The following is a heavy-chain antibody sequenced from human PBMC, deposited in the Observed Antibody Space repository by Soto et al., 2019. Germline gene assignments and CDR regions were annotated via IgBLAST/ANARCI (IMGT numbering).Heavy chain of an antibody. J-gene: IGHJ5*02. CDR2: ISDSGST. V-gene: IGHV4-30-4*02. CDR1: GTSLGRGDDY. CDR3: AKYQPPEFDP. D-gene: IGHD2-2*01. Sequence: PSDTLYLTWSVSGTSLGRGDDYWSWIRQSPGKGLAWIGYISDSGSTFYNPSLRSRLTIALDTSKNHFSLKLNSVTAADTAVYYCAKYQPPEFDPWGQRIPVTVSS.